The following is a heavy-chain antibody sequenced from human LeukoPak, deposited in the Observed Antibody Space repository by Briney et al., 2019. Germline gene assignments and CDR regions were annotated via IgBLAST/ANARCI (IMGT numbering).Heavy chain of an antibody. V-gene: IGHV4-30-4*01. D-gene: IGHD1-1*01. Sequence: SKTLSLTCTVSGGSISSGDYYWSWIRQPPGKGLEWIGYIYYSGSTYYNPSLKSRVTISVDTSKNQFSLKLSSVTAADTAVYYCARDTTGTTDGFFDYWGQGTLVTVSS. J-gene: IGHJ4*02. CDR3: ARDTTGTTDGFFDY. CDR1: GGSISSGDYY. CDR2: IYYSGST.